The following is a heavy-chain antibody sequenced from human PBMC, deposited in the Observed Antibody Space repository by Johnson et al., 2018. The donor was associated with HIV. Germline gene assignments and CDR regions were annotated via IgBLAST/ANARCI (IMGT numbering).Heavy chain of an antibody. D-gene: IGHD3-16*01. V-gene: IGHV3-33*06. Sequence: QVQLVESGGGVVQPGRSLRLSCVASGYSFRNSAMHWVRQAPGKGLEWVATIWSDGTNKYYGDSVKGRFTVSRDSSKNTLFLQMTSLRVEDTAVYYCAKDAWTLGGDAFDIWGQGTMVTVSS. J-gene: IGHJ3*02. CDR1: GYSFRNSA. CDR3: AKDAWTLGGDAFDI. CDR2: IWSDGTNK.